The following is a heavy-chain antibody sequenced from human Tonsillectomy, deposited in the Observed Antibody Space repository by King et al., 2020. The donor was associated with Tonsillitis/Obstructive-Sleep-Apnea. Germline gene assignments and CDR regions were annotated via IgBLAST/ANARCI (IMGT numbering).Heavy chain of an antibody. V-gene: IGHV1-18*01. J-gene: IGHJ5*02. CDR3: ARDRVSRITISGMVSPFDP. D-gene: IGHD3-3*01. CDR2: MSAYNGNT. Sequence: VQLVESGAEVKKPGASVKVSCKASGYIITSYGISWVRQAPGQGLEWMGWMSAYNGNTNYAQKFQGRVTMTTDTSTSIAYMELRSLRSDDTAVYYCARDRVSRITISGMVSPFDPWGQGTLVTVSS. CDR1: GYIITSYG.